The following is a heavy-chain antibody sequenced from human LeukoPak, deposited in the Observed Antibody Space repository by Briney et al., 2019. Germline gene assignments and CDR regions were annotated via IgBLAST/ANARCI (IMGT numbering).Heavy chain of an antibody. Sequence: ASVKVSCKASGYTFTGYYMHWVRQAPGQGLEWMGWINPNSGGTNFAQRFQGRVTMTRDTSISTAYMELSRVTSDDTAVYYCARGGLRSSGWYAAFDFWGQGTMVTVSS. CDR3: ARGGLRSSGWYAAFDF. V-gene: IGHV1-2*02. CDR1: GYTFTGYY. CDR2: INPNSGGT. D-gene: IGHD6-19*01. J-gene: IGHJ3*01.